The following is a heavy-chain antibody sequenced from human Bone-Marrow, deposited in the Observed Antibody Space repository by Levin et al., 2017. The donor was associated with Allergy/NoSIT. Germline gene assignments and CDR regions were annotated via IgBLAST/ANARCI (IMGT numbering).Heavy chain of an antibody. CDR1: GFTFSNYW. CDR2: IKQDGSDK. D-gene: IGHD3-22*01. CDR3: VTDPDYYDSSGPPRGMDV. Sequence: GESLKISCAASGFTFSNYWMSWVRQAPGKGLEWVANIKQDGSDKFYVDSVKGRFTISRDNAKNSLYLQMNSLRAEDTAVYYCVTDPDYYDSSGPPRGMDVWGQGTTVTVSS. V-gene: IGHV3-7*01. J-gene: IGHJ6*02.